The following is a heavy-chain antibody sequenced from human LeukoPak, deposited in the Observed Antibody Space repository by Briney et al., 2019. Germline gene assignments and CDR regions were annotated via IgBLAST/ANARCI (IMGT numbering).Heavy chain of an antibody. J-gene: IGHJ4*02. V-gene: IGHV4-59*13. CDR2: IDYSGST. CDR3: ARVRRYCGGDCYNFDY. D-gene: IGHD2-21*02. CDR1: GGSITSDY. Sequence: SETLSLTCTVSGGSITSDYWSWIRQPPGKGLEWIGYIDYSGSTNYNPSLKSRVTISRDTSKKQFSLRLNSVTAADTAVYHCARVRRYCGGDCYNFDYWGQGTLVTVSS.